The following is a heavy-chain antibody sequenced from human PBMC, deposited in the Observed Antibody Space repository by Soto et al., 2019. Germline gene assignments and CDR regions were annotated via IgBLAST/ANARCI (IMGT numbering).Heavy chain of an antibody. D-gene: IGHD2-2*01. Sequence: QVQLVQSGAEVTKPGASVKVSCKASGYTFTSYGISWVRQAPGQGLEWMGWISAYNGNTNYAQKLQGRVTMTADTSPSTAYMELRSLGADDTAVYYCEIDSRGYCSSTSCFNWFDPWGQGTLVTVSS. V-gene: IGHV1-18*01. J-gene: IGHJ5*02. CDR2: ISAYNGNT. CDR1: GYTFTSYG. CDR3: EIDSRGYCSSTSCFNWFDP.